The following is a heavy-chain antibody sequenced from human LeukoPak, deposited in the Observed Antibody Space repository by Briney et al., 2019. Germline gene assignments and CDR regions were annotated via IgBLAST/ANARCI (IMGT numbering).Heavy chain of an antibody. V-gene: IGHV4-59*01. CDR2: IYYSGNT. CDR1: RGSISTYY. J-gene: IGHJ3*02. CDR3: AREISGAFDT. Sequence: SETLSLTCAVSRGSISTYYWSWIRQPPGKGLEWIAYIYYSGNTNYNPSLKSRVTISVDTSKNQFSLNLSSVTAADTAVYYCAREISGAFDTWGQGTMVTVSS.